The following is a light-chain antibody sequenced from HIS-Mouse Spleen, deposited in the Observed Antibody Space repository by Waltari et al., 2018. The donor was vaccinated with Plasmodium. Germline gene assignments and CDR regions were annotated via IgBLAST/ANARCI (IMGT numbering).Light chain of an antibody. Sequence: SYELTQPPSVSVSPGQTASITCSGDKFGAKYACWYQPKPGQSPVLVIDQDSKRPSGIPERFSGSNSGNTATLTISGTQAMDEADYYCQAWDSSTVVFGGGTKLTVL. V-gene: IGLV3-1*01. CDR1: KFGAKY. CDR3: QAWDSSTVV. CDR2: QDS. J-gene: IGLJ2*01.